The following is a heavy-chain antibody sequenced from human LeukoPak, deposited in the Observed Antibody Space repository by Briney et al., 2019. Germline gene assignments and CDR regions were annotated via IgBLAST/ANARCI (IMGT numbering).Heavy chain of an antibody. V-gene: IGHV3-30*02. J-gene: IGHJ3*02. CDR3: AAVPAAISSPLFDI. CDR1: GFTFSSYG. D-gene: IGHD2-2*02. Sequence: VGSLRLSCAASGFTFSSYGMHWVRQAPGKGLEWVAFIRYDGSNKYYADSVKGRFTISRDNSKNTLYLQMNSLRAEDTAVYYSAAVPAAISSPLFDIWGQGTMVTVSS. CDR2: IRYDGSNK.